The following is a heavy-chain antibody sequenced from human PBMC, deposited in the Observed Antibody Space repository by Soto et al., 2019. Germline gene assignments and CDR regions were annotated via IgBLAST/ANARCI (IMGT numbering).Heavy chain of an antibody. J-gene: IGHJ4*02. CDR1: GYTFTGHY. Sequence: ASVKVSCKASGYTFTGHYIHWVRQAPEQGPEWMGEIGPASGATRYAQRFQGRVTMTRDMSITTVYMELNNLSPDDTAVYYGGRGRSGQIVVFYWGQGTPVTVSS. D-gene: IGHD1-26*01. CDR3: GRGRSGQIVVFY. V-gene: IGHV1-2*02. CDR2: IGPASGAT.